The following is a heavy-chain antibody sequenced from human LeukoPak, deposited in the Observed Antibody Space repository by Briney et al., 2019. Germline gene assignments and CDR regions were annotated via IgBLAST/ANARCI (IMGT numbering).Heavy chain of an antibody. V-gene: IGHV4-38-2*01. D-gene: IGHD3-22*01. CDR1: GYSISSGYY. J-gene: IGHJ4*02. CDR3: ARHPGQWLGYFDY. Sequence: SETLSLTCAVSGYSISSGYYWGWIRQPPGKGLEWIGSIYHSGSTYYNPSLKSRVTVSVDTSKNQFSLELSSVTAADTAVYYCARHPGQWLGYFDYWGQGTLVTVSS. CDR2: IYHSGST.